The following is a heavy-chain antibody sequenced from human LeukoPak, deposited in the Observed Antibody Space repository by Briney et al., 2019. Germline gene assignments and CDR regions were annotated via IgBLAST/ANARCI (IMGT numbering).Heavy chain of an antibody. CDR2: ISGSSGST. D-gene: IGHD6-13*01. J-gene: IGHJ4*02. CDR1: GFTFSSYA. Sequence: GGSLRLSCAASGFTFSSYAMSWIRQAPGKGLEWVSAISGSSGSTYYADSVKGRFTISRDNSKNTLYLQMNSLRAEDTAVYYCAKWWAYSSSYDYWGQGTLVTVSS. V-gene: IGHV3-23*01. CDR3: AKWWAYSSSYDY.